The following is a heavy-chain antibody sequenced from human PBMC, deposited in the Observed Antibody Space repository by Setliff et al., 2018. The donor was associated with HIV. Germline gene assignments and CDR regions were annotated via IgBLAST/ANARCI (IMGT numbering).Heavy chain of an antibody. J-gene: IGHJ3*02. D-gene: IGHD2-15*01. Sequence: KASETLSLTCRVSGGSMSTYYWSWIRQPAGKRLEWIGRVYTSGSTIYNPSLRSRVTMSVDTSKSQFSLKLNSVAAADTAVYYCARVFPPIRGAPFGTPPGAFDIWGQGTMVTVS. CDR1: GGSMSTYY. CDR3: ARVFPPIRGAPFGTPPGAFDI. CDR2: VYTSGST. V-gene: IGHV4-4*07.